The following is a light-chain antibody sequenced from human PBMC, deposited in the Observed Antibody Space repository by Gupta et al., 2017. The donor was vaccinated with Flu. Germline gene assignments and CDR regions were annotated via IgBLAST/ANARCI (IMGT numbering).Light chain of an antibody. CDR1: ALPKKY. V-gene: IGLV3-10*03. CDR2: EDT. Sequence: SYELTQPPSVSVSPGQTARITRSGDALPKKYAYWYQQKSAQAPVLVIYEDTKRPSVIPARFSGSSSGTMASLTISEAHVEDEDDFYCFSTDSIGNHRLFGGGTKLTVL. CDR3: FSTDSIGNHRL. J-gene: IGLJ3*02.